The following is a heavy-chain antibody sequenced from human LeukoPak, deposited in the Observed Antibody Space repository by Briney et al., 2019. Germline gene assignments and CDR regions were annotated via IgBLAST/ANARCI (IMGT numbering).Heavy chain of an antibody. CDR3: ARECSRGSTSCLYYYYYYYMDV. J-gene: IGHJ6*03. V-gene: IGHV1-69*06. Sequence: SVKVSCKASGGTFSSYAISWVRQAPGQGLEWMGRIIPIFGTANYAQKFQGRVTFTADKSTSTAYMELSSLRSEDTAVYYCARECSRGSTSCLYYYYYYYMDVWGKGTTVTVSS. CDR1: GGTFSSYA. CDR2: IIPIFGTA. D-gene: IGHD2-2*01.